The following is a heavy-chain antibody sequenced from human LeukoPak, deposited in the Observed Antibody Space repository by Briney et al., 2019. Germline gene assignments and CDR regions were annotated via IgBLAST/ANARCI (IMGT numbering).Heavy chain of an antibody. CDR1: GYTFTSYD. CDR2: MNPNSGNI. J-gene: IGHJ4*02. Sequence: VASVKVSCKASGYTFTSYDINWVRQATGQGLEWMGWMNPNSGNIGYAQKFQGRVTMTRNTSVSTAYMELSSLRSEDTAVYYCARGSGGSSWYGTNDYWGQGILVTVSS. D-gene: IGHD6-13*01. CDR3: ARGSGGSSWYGTNDY. V-gene: IGHV1-8*01.